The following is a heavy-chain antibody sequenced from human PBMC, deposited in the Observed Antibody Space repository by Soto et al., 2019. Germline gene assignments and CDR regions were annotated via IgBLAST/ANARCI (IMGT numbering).Heavy chain of an antibody. V-gene: IGHV1-69*06. CDR3: ARSYYGSGSYWFYGMDV. D-gene: IGHD3-10*01. J-gene: IGHJ6*02. CDR1: GGTFGNSA. Sequence: SVKVSCKAPGGTFGNSAISWVRQAPGQGLEWMGGIIPSFATGNSAPEFQGRLTITADKSTTTAYMELSSLRSEDTAVYYCARSYYGSGSYWFYGMDVWGQGTTVTVSS. CDR2: IIPSFATG.